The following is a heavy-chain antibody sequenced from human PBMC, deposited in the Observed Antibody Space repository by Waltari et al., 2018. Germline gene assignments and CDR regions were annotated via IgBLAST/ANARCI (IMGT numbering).Heavy chain of an antibody. V-gene: IGHV1-2*06. CDR1: GYTFTGYY. Sequence: QVQLVQSGAEVKKPGASVKVSCKASGYTFTGYYMNWVRQAPGQGLEWMGRINPTRGGTNYAQKFQGRVTMTRDTSISTAYMELSRLRSDDTAVYYCARVPPGGDGWFDPWGQGTLVTVSS. J-gene: IGHJ5*02. CDR3: ARVPPGGDGWFDP. D-gene: IGHD3-10*01. CDR2: INPTRGGT.